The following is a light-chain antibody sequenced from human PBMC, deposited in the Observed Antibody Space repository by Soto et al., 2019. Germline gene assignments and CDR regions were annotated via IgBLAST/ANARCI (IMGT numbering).Light chain of an antibody. CDR2: GAS. Sequence: IALTPSPGTLSLSAGVRGTPSCSAIQSLTSSYLAWYQQKPGQSPRLLIYGASTRATGIPDRFSGSGSETDFTLTISRLEPEDSAVYYCQQHGSSPTWTFGQGTRV. CDR1: QSLTSSY. CDR3: QQHGSSPTWT. J-gene: IGKJ1*01. V-gene: IGKV3-20*01.